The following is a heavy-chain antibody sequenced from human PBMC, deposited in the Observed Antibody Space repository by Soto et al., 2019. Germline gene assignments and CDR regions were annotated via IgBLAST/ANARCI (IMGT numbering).Heavy chain of an antibody. CDR2: ISARGDST. J-gene: IGHJ4*02. V-gene: IGHV3-23*01. CDR3: AKVYSSGSYFPDY. CDR1: GFTFSSYA. D-gene: IGHD3-22*01. Sequence: VGSLRLSCAASGFTFSSYAMAWVRQTPGKGLEWVSAISARGDSTYSADSVKGRFTISRDNSRNTLYLQMNGLRADDTAVYSCAKVYSSGSYFPDYWGQGTRVTVSS.